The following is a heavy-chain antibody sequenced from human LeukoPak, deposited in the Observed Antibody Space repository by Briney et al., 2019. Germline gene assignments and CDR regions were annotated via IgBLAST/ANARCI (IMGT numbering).Heavy chain of an antibody. D-gene: IGHD3-22*01. CDR2: INPNSGGT. CDR1: GYTFTGYY. Sequence: ASVKVSCKASGYTFTGYYMHWVRQAPGQGLEWMGWINPNSGGTNYAQKFQGRVTMTRDTSISTAYMELSRLRSDDTAVYYCAREDFYDSGSNDYWGQGTLVTVSS. V-gene: IGHV1-2*02. CDR3: AREDFYDSGSNDY. J-gene: IGHJ4*02.